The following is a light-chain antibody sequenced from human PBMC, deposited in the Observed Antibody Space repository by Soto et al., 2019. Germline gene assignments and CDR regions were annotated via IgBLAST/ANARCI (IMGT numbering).Light chain of an antibody. CDR3: CSYEISNTYV. J-gene: IGLJ1*01. V-gene: IGLV2-23*01. CDR1: SSDVGNYNL. Sequence: QSVLTQPASVSGSPGQSITISCTGTSSDVGNYNLVSWYQHHPGKAPKLLIYDGSQRPSGVYNRFSGSKSGDTASLTISGLQAEDEADYYCCSYEISNTYVFGTGTKDTDL. CDR2: DGS.